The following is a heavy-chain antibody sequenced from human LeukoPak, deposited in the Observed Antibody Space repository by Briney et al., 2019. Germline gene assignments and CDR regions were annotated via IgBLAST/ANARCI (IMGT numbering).Heavy chain of an antibody. J-gene: IGHJ4*02. CDR1: GFTFSSNG. D-gene: IGHD5/OR15-5a*01. CDR3: ARLQGVSTFDY. Sequence: PGRSLTLSYAASGFTFSSNGMQWVRQAPGKGLEWVALIWYDGSKKYYADSVKGRFTISRDNSENTLYLQLNSLRAEDTAIYYCARLQGVSTFDYWGQGTLVTVSS. V-gene: IGHV3-33*01. CDR2: IWYDGSKK.